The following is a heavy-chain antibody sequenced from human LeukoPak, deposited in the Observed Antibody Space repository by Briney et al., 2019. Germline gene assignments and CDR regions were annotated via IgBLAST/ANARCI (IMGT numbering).Heavy chain of an antibody. Sequence: GGSLRLSCAASGFTFSNAWMNWVRQAPGKGLEWVGRIKSKTDGGTTDYAAPVKGRLTISRDDSKNTLYLQMNSLKTEDTAVYYCTTVAIMITFGGVIVIPWGQGTLVTVSS. V-gene: IGHV3-15*07. D-gene: IGHD3-16*02. J-gene: IGHJ5*02. CDR3: TTVAIMITFGGVIVIP. CDR1: GFTFSNAW. CDR2: IKSKTDGGTT.